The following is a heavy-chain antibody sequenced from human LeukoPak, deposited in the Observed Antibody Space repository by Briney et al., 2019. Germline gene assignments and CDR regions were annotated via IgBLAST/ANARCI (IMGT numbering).Heavy chain of an antibody. CDR1: GYTFTSYA. CDR3: ARGPWGFGEFLNDY. V-gene: IGHV1-3*01. D-gene: IGHD3-10*01. Sequence: ASVKVSCKASGYTFTSYAMHWVRQAPGQRLEWMGWINVGNGNTKYSQEFQGRVTITRDTSASTAYMELRSLRSDDTAVYYCARGPWGFGEFLNDYWGQGTLVTVSS. J-gene: IGHJ4*02. CDR2: INVGNGNT.